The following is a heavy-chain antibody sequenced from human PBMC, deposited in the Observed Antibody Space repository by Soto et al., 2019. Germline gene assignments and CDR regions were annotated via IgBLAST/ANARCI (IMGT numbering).Heavy chain of an antibody. CDR3: ARGYSSDAWYFDL. J-gene: IGHJ2*01. Sequence: QVQLVQSGAEEKKPGASVKVSCKASGYTFTSYAMHWVRQAPGQRLEWMGWINAGNGNTKYSQKFQGRVTITADESTSTAYMELSSLRSEDTAVYYCARGYSSDAWYFDLWGRGTLVTVSS. CDR2: INAGNGNT. V-gene: IGHV1-3*05. D-gene: IGHD6-19*01. CDR1: GYTFTSYA.